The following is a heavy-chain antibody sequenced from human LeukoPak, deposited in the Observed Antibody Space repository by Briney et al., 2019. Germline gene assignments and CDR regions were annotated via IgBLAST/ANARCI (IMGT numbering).Heavy chain of an antibody. D-gene: IGHD3-22*01. CDR3: ARDAPYYYDSSGYYIDY. V-gene: IGHV3-21*01. J-gene: IGHJ4*02. Sequence: SVKGRFTISRDNAKNSLYLQMNSLRAEDTAVYYCARDAPYYYDSSGYYIDYWGQGTLVTVSS.